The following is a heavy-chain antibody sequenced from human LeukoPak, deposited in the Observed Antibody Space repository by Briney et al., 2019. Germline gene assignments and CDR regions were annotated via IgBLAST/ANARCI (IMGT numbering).Heavy chain of an antibody. CDR3: ARDHKGGYNVPEFFVY. CDR1: GFTFSSYA. Sequence: GGSLRLSCAAAGFTFSSYAMSWVRQAPGKGLEWVSAISGNGGSTYYADSVKGRFPISRDNSKNTLYLQMNSLRAEDTAVYYCARDHKGGYNVPEFFVYWGQGTLVTVSS. V-gene: IGHV3-23*01. D-gene: IGHD5-24*01. J-gene: IGHJ4*02. CDR2: ISGNGGST.